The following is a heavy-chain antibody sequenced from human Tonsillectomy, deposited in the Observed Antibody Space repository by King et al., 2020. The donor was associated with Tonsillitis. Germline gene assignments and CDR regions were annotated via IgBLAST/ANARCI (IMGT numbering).Heavy chain of an antibody. Sequence: QLVQSGPEVKKPGTSVKVSCKTSGFTFSRSAMQWVRQARGQRLEWIGWIVVGSGNTNYAHKFQERVTFSRDMSTSTAYMELSSLRSEDTAVYYCTALTGSTEVFWGLGTLVTVAS. CDR2: IVVGSGNT. CDR1: GFTFSRSA. D-gene: IGHD1-7*01. CDR3: TALTGSTEVF. V-gene: IGHV1-58*02. J-gene: IGHJ4*02.